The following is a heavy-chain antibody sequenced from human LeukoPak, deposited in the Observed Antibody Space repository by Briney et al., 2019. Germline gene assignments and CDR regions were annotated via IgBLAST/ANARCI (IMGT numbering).Heavy chain of an antibody. CDR2: IYTSGST. Sequence: PSETLSLTCTVSGGSISSGSYYWSWIRQPAGKGLEWIGRIYTSGSTNYNPSLKSRVTISVDTSKNQFSLKLSSVTAADTAVYYCAREGIVGAEYYFDYWGQGTLVTVSS. V-gene: IGHV4-61*02. J-gene: IGHJ4*02. D-gene: IGHD1-26*01. CDR3: AREGIVGAEYYFDY. CDR1: GGSISSGSYY.